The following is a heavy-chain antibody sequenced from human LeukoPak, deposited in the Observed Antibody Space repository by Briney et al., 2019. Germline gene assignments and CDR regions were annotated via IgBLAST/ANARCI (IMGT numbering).Heavy chain of an antibody. D-gene: IGHD2-8*02. CDR2: INHSGST. J-gene: IGHJ4*02. Sequence: SSETLSLTCAVYGGSFSGYYWSWIRQPPGKGLEWIGEINHSGSTNYNPSLKSRVTISVDTSKNQFSLRLSSVTAADTAVYFCARIRPGLVEPYYFDYWGQGTLLTVSS. CDR1: GGSFSGYY. CDR3: ARIRPGLVEPYYFDY. V-gene: IGHV4-34*01.